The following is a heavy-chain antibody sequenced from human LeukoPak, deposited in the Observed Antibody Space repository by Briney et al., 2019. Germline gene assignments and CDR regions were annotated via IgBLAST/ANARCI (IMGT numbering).Heavy chain of an antibody. CDR3: AKASDYYGSGRGNHHYYYGMDV. Sequence: GGSLRLSCAASGFTFSSYGMHWVRQAPGKGLEWVAFIRYDGSNKYYADSVKGRFTISRDNSKNTLYLQMNSLRAEDTAVYYCAKASDYYGSGRGNHHYYYGMDVWGQGTTVTVSS. CDR1: GFTFSSYG. V-gene: IGHV3-30*02. CDR2: IRYDGSNK. D-gene: IGHD3-10*01. J-gene: IGHJ6*02.